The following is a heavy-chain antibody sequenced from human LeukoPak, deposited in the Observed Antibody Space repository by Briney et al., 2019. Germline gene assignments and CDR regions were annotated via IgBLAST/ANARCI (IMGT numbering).Heavy chain of an antibody. CDR2: ISSSSSYI. Sequence: GGSLRLSSAAPGFTFSSYSMNWVRKAPGKGLEWVSSISSSSSYIYYADSMRGRFTISRDNAKNSLYLQMNSLRAEDTAVYYCARVAEAAAFDSWGQGTLVTVSS. CDR3: ARVAEAAAFDS. V-gene: IGHV3-21*06. CDR1: GFTFSSYS. D-gene: IGHD6-13*01. J-gene: IGHJ4*02.